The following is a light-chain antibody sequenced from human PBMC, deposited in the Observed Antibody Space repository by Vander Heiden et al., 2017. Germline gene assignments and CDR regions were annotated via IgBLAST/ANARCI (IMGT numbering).Light chain of an antibody. CDR3: GSYTSINTRV. J-gene: IGLJ3*02. CDR1: NSDIGGYNS. CDR2: DVS. V-gene: IGLV2-14*03. Sequence: QSALTQPASVSESPGQSITIPCTGTNSDIGGYNSVSWYQQHPGKAPTLMIYDVSTRPPGVSNRFSGSKSGNTASLTISGLQAEDEADYYCGSYTSINTRVFGGGTKLTVL.